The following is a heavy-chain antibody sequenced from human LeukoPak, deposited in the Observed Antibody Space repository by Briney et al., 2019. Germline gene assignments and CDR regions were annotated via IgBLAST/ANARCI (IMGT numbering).Heavy chain of an antibody. Sequence: SETLSLTCTVSGDXITSHYWSWIRQPPGKGQEWIGYMYDSESTNDNPSLRSRITISVDTSKNQFSLKLSSVTAADTAVYYCARGWGYFDSWGQGTLVTVSS. CDR3: ARGWGYFDS. V-gene: IGHV4-59*11. D-gene: IGHD7-27*01. CDR2: MYDSEST. CDR1: GDXITSHY. J-gene: IGHJ4*02.